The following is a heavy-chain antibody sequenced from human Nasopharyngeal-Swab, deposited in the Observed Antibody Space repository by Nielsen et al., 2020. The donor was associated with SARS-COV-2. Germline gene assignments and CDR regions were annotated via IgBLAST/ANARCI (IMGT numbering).Heavy chain of an antibody. Sequence: GASLRLSCAASGFTFSRYSMNWVRQAPGKGLEWVGRIKSKTDGGTTDYAAPVKGRFTISRDDSKNTLYLQMNSLKTEDTAVYYCTTGRGYSYGYYYYYMDVWGKGTTVTVSS. CDR3: TTGRGYSYGYYYYYMDV. CDR1: GFTFSRYS. D-gene: IGHD5-18*01. J-gene: IGHJ6*03. V-gene: IGHV3-15*07. CDR2: IKSKTDGGTT.